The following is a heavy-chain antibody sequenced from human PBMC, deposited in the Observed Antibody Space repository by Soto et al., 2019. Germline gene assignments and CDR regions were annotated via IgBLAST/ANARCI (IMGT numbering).Heavy chain of an antibody. Sequence: SETLSLTCAVSGYSISSGYYWGWIRQPPGKGLEWIGSIYHSGSTYYNPSLKSRVTISVDTSKNQFSLKLSSVTAADTAVYYCAREGSGILHYYYYGMDVWGQGTTVTVSS. D-gene: IGHD6-13*01. CDR1: GYSISSGYY. J-gene: IGHJ6*02. CDR2: IYHSGST. CDR3: AREGSGILHYYYYGMDV. V-gene: IGHV4-38-2*02.